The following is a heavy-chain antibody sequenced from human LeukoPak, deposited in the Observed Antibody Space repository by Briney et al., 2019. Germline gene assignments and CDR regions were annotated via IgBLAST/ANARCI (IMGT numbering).Heavy chain of an antibody. D-gene: IGHD3-22*01. CDR3: AKVCGDSSGYYYDAFDI. CDR1: GFTFSSYA. Sequence: GGCLRLSCAASGFTFSSYAMSWVRQAPGKGLEWVSAISGSGGSTYYADSVKGRFTISRDNSKNTLYLQMNSLRAEDTAVYYCAKVCGDSSGYYYDAFDIWGQGTMVTVTS. CDR2: ISGSGGST. J-gene: IGHJ3*02. V-gene: IGHV3-23*01.